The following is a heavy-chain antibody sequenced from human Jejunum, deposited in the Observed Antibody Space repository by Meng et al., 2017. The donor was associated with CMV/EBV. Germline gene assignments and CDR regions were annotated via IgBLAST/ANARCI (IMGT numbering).Heavy chain of an antibody. CDR3: ANQMPWNYYYGMDL. CDR1: EVSFSSHN. J-gene: IGHJ6*02. CDR2: ISTTSTYI. V-gene: IGHV3-21*01. Sequence: SEVSFSSHNMNWVRQAPGKGLEWVASISTTSTYIYYADPVKGRFTISRDNAKNSLYLQMNSLRVEDTAVYYCANQMPWNYYYGMDLWGQGTTVTVSS. D-gene: IGHD2-2*01.